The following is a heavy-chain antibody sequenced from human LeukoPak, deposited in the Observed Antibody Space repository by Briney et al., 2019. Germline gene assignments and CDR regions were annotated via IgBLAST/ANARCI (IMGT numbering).Heavy chain of an antibody. V-gene: IGHV4-4*07. J-gene: IGHJ4*02. CDR3: ARASRWIQLWSLDY. CDR2: IYTSGST. CDR1: GGSISSYY. D-gene: IGHD5-18*01. Sequence: SETLSLTCTVSGGSISSYYWSWIRQPAGKGLEWIGRIYTSGSTNYNPSLKSRVTISVDTSKNQFSLKLSSVTAADTAVYYCARASRWIQLWSLDYWGQGTLVTVSS.